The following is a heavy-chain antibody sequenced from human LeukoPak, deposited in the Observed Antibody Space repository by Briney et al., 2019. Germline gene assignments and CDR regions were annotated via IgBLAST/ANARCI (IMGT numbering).Heavy chain of an antibody. CDR1: GDSITNYY. D-gene: IGHD3-10*01. V-gene: IGHV4-59*01. CDR3: ATEGRYSSSGSGPPDY. Sequence: PSETLSLTCAVSGDSITNYYWSWIRQPPGKGLEWIGYISPGGSTDYNPSLKSRVTISQDTSKNQLSLKLNSVTAADAAVYYCATEGRYSSSGSGPPDYWGQGTLVTVSS. J-gene: IGHJ4*02. CDR2: ISPGGST.